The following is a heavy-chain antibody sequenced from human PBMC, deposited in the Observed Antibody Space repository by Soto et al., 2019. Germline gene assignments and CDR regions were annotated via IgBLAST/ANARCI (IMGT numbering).Heavy chain of an antibody. CDR1: GFTFNTYA. CDR2: ISGSGFST. Sequence: LRISCAASGFTFNTYAMSWVRQAPGQGLEWVSAISGSGFSTYYAESVKGRFSISSDSSKNTLFLQMNSVRAEDTAVYFCATFTFGRPFDTWGQGTMVTVSS. CDR3: ATFTFGRPFDT. V-gene: IGHV3-23*01. D-gene: IGHD3-16*01. J-gene: IGHJ3*02.